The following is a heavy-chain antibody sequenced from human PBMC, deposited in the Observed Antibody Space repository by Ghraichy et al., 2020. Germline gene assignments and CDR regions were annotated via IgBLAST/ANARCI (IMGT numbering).Heavy chain of an antibody. Sequence: LSLTCAASGFTFSSYSMNWVRQAPGKGLEWVSYIGPSGSDIHYAESVKGRFTVSRDNAKNSLYLQMDSLRDEDTAVYYCARDKDWGFDYWGQGTLVTVSS. D-gene: IGHD3-16*01. J-gene: IGHJ4*02. CDR3: ARDKDWGFDY. V-gene: IGHV3-48*02. CDR1: GFTFSSYS. CDR2: IGPSGSDI.